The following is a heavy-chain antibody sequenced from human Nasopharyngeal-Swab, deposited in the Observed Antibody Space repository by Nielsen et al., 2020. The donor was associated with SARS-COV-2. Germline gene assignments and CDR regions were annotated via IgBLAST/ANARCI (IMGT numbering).Heavy chain of an antibody. V-gene: IGHV3-7*01. D-gene: IGHD4-11*01. Sequence: GESLKISCATSGFTFSTYWMTWVRQAPGKGPEWVANIKQDGSEKYYIDSVKGRFTISRDNAKSSLFLEMNSLRVEDTALYYCATDGYSFGYDRGYWGQGTLVIVSS. CDR1: GFTFSTYW. J-gene: IGHJ4*02. CDR2: IKQDGSEK. CDR3: ATDGYSFGYDRGY.